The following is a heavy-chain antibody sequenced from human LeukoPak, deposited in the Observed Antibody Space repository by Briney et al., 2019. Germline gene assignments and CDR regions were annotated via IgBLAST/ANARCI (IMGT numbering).Heavy chain of an antibody. CDR1: GFTFSSCG. J-gene: IGHJ3*02. CDR2: IWYDGSNK. Sequence: PGRSLRLSCAASGFTFSSCGMHWVRQAPGKGLEWVAVIWYDGSNKYYADSVKGRFTISRDNSKNTLYLQMNSLRAEDTAVYYCARDRVSGSYPDAFDIWGQGTMVTVSS. D-gene: IGHD1-26*01. V-gene: IGHV3-33*01. CDR3: ARDRVSGSYPDAFDI.